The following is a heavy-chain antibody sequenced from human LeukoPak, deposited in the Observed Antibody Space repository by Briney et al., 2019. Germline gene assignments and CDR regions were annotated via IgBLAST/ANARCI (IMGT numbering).Heavy chain of an antibody. Sequence: GGSLRLSCAASGFTFSSYSMNWVRQAPGKGLEWVAFTRFDGSNKYYADSVKGRFTISRDNAWNTLYLQMNSLRPEDTAVYFCAKVSGSSYYYYYMDVWGKGTTVTVSS. CDR3: AKVSGSSYYYYYMDV. J-gene: IGHJ6*03. V-gene: IGHV3-30*02. D-gene: IGHD1-26*01. CDR2: TRFDGSNK. CDR1: GFTFSSYS.